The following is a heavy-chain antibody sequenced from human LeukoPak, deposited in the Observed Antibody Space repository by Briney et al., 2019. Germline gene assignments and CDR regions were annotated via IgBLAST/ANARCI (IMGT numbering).Heavy chain of an antibody. Sequence: PGGSLRLSCAASGFSFGSYWMSWVRQAPEKGLEWVANIKQEGSEKFYADSVKGRFTISRDNAKNSLYLQMNSLRAEDTAVYYCARVFKARIAAAGNYYYYGMDVWGQGTTVTVSS. CDR1: GFSFGSYW. V-gene: IGHV3-7*01. CDR3: ARVFKARIAAAGNYYYYGMDV. J-gene: IGHJ6*02. CDR2: IKQEGSEK. D-gene: IGHD6-13*01.